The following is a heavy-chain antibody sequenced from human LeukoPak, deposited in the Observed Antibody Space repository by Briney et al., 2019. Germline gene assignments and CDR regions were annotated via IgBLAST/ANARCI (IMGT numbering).Heavy chain of an antibody. Sequence: SETLSLTCTVSGGSISSYYWSWIRQPPGKGLDWIGYIYYSGSTNYNPSLKSRVTISVDTSKNQFSLKLSSVTAADTAVYYCAARRAVRGARKDYYMDVWGKGTTVTVSS. CDR3: AARRAVRGARKDYYMDV. D-gene: IGHD3-10*01. V-gene: IGHV4-59*01. CDR2: IYYSGST. J-gene: IGHJ6*03. CDR1: GGSISSYY.